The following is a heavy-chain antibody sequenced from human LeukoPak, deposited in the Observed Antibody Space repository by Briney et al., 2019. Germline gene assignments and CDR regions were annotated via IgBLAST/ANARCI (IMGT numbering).Heavy chain of an antibody. CDR2: ISGSGSAT. CDR3: AKDQYGEAFDI. D-gene: IGHD4-17*01. Sequence: ETLSLTCTVSGGSISSGDYYWSWVRQTPGKGLEWVSAISGSGSATYYADSVKGRFTISRDNSRNTLYLQMNSLRAEDTAVYYCAKDQYGEAFDIWGPGTMVTVSS. V-gene: IGHV3-23*01. J-gene: IGHJ3*02. CDR1: GGSISSGDYY.